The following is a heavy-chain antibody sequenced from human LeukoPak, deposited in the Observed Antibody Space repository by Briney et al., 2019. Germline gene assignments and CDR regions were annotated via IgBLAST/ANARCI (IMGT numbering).Heavy chain of an antibody. Sequence: SQTLSLTCTVSGGSISSGGYYWSWIRQHPGRGLEWIGSIYYSGSTNYNPSLQGRVTISLDTSRNQFSLKLSSVTAADTAVYYCASGDNDPLFDYWGQGTLVTVSS. CDR1: GGSISSGGYY. V-gene: IGHV4-31*03. CDR2: IYYSGST. CDR3: ASGDNDPLFDY. J-gene: IGHJ4*02. D-gene: IGHD1-1*01.